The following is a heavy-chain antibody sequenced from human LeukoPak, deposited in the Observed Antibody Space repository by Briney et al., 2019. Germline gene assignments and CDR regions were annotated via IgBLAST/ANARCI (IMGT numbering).Heavy chain of an antibody. CDR1: RFTFSSYA. V-gene: IGHV3-23*01. CDR2: ISGSGGST. J-gene: IGHJ4*02. Sequence: GGSLRLSCAASRFTFSSYAMSWVRQAPGKGLEWVSAISGSGGSTYYADSVKGRFTISRDNSKNTLYLQMNSLGAEDTAVYYCARVEYDSSGYYPDLDYWGQGTLVAVSS. CDR3: ARVEYDSSGYYPDLDY. D-gene: IGHD3-22*01.